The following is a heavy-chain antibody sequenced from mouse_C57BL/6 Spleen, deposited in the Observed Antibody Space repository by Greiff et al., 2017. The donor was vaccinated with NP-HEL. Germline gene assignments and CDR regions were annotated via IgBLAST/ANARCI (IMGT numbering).Heavy chain of an antibody. Sequence: VHVKQSGPELVKPGASVKISCKASGYSFTDYNMNWVKQSNGKSLEWIGVINPNYGTTSYNQKFKGKATLTVDQSSSTAYMQLNSLTSEDSAVYYCARGFYYGSSYHVSFAYWGQGTLVTVSA. D-gene: IGHD1-1*01. J-gene: IGHJ3*01. CDR3: ARGFYYGSSYHVSFAY. CDR1: GYSFTDYN. CDR2: INPNYGTT. V-gene: IGHV1-39*01.